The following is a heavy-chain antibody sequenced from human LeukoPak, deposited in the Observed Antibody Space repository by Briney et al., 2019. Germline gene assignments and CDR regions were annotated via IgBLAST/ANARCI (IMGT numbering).Heavy chain of an antibody. D-gene: IGHD5-12*01. V-gene: IGHV3-48*04. Sequence: PGGSLRLSCAASGFTFSSYSMNWVRQAPVMGLHWVSYISSSSSTIYYADSVKGRFTISRDNAKNSLYLQMNNLRAEDTAVYYCARGSGDSGYDWVYYYYYMDVWGKGTTVTVSS. CDR2: ISSSSSTI. CDR3: ARGSGDSGYDWVYYYYYMDV. J-gene: IGHJ6*03. CDR1: GFTFSSYS.